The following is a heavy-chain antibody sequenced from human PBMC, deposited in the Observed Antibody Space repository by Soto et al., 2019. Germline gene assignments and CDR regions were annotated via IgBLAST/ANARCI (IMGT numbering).Heavy chain of an antibody. Sequence: GXGPTLVNPTQTLTLTCTFSGFSLSTSVVGVGWIRQPPGKALEWLALIYWNDDKRYSPSLKSRLTITKDTSKNQVVLTMTNMDPVDTATYYCAHRGVYYYDSSGFSSPSNFDYWGQGTLVTVSS. D-gene: IGHD3-22*01. CDR3: AHRGVYYYDSSGFSSPSNFDY. CDR1: GFSLSTSVVG. J-gene: IGHJ4*02. CDR2: IYWNDDK. V-gene: IGHV2-5*01.